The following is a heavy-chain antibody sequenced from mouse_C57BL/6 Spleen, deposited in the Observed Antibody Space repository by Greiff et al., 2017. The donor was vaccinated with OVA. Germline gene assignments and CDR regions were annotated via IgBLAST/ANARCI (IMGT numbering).Heavy chain of an antibody. J-gene: IGHJ1*03. Sequence: EVQVVESGGGLVKPGGSLKLSCAASGFTFSDYGMHWVRQAPEKGLEWVAYISSGSSTIYYANTVKGRFTISRDNAKNTLFLQMTSLRSEDTAMYYCARRDDYDGYFDVWGTGTTVTVSS. V-gene: IGHV5-17*01. CDR2: ISSGSSTI. CDR1: GFTFSDYG. CDR3: ARRDDYDGYFDV. D-gene: IGHD2-4*01.